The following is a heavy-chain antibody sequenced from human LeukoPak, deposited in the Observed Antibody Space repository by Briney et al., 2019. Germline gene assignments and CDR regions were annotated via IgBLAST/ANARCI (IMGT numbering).Heavy chain of an antibody. CDR2: IIPIFGTA. Sequence: SVKVSCKASGGTFSSYAISWVRQAPGQGLERMGGIIPIFGTANYAHKFQGRVTITADKSTSTAYMELSSLRSEDTAVYYCASEVRFGDAFDIWGQGTMVTVSS. CDR1: GGTFSSYA. CDR3: ASEVRFGDAFDI. D-gene: IGHD3-10*01. J-gene: IGHJ3*02. V-gene: IGHV1-69*06.